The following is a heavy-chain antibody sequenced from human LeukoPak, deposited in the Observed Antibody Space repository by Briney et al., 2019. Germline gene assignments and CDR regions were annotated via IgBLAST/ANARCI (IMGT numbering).Heavy chain of an antibody. J-gene: IGHJ3*02. D-gene: IGHD6-13*01. CDR3: AGAGGRIAAAGYDAFDI. CDR1: GFTFSSYE. Sequence: GGSLRLSCAASGFTFSSYEVNWVRQAPGKGLEWISYISNSGGTIYYADSVKGRFTISRDNAKNSLYLQMNSLRDEDTAVYYCAGAGGRIAAAGYDAFDIWGQGTMVTVSS. CDR2: ISNSGGTI. V-gene: IGHV3-48*03.